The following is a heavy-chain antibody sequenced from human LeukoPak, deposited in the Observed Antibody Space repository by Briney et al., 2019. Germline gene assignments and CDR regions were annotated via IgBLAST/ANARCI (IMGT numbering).Heavy chain of an antibody. CDR1: AGSISGHS. D-gene: IGHD3-22*01. CDR2: IYYSGST. V-gene: IGHV4-59*11. J-gene: IGHJ4*02. CDR3: AREPRWYYYDSASYYFDY. Sequence: SETLSLTCTVSAGSISGHSWNWIRQPPGKGLEWIGDIYYSGSTMYNPSLESRVTISLDTSKNQFSLSLTSVTAADTAVYYCAREPRWYYYDSASYYFDYWGQGTLVTVSS.